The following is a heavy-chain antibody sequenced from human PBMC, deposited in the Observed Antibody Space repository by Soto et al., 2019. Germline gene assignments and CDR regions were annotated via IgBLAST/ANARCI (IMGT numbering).Heavy chain of an antibody. D-gene: IGHD4-17*01. Sequence: PGPSVKVSCKASGYTFTSYGISWVRQAPGQGLEWMGWISAYNGNTNYAQKLQGRVTMTTDTSTSTAYMELSSLRSEDTAVYYCATVHEGYGDYVFDYWGQGTLVTVSS. CDR3: ATVHEGYGDYVFDY. CDR2: ISAYNGNT. J-gene: IGHJ4*02. V-gene: IGHV1-18*01. CDR1: GYTFTSYG.